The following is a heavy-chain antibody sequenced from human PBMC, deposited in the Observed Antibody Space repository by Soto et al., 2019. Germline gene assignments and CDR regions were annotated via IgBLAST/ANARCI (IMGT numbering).Heavy chain of an antibody. CDR1: GFTFSTYN. V-gene: IGHV3-21*01. CDR2: ISSRSSYI. J-gene: IGHJ6*02. D-gene: IGHD2-8*01. Sequence: GGSLRLSCAASGFTFSTYNMTWVRQAPGKGLEWVSSISSRSSYIYYGDSVKGRFTISRDNAKNSLYLQMNSLRAEDTAVYYCARVPQWCMHWLDVWGQGTTVTVSS. CDR3: ARVPQWCMHWLDV.